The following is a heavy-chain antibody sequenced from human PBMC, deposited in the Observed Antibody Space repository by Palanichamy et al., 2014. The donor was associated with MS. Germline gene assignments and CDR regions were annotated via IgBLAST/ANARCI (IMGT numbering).Heavy chain of an antibody. CDR1: GYKSRSYG. J-gene: IGHJ4*02. V-gene: IGHV1-18*01. CDR2: VSSYNADT. Sequence: QIQLVQSGAEVKKPGASVKVSCKASGYKSRSYGISWIRQAPGQGLEWMGWVSSYNADTNYAQNFQGRVAMTTDTSASTVYMELRSLRSDDTAVYYCARDRYVWGSYRQNLFDYWGQGTLVTVSS. CDR3: ARDRYVWGSYRQNLFDY. D-gene: IGHD3-16*02.